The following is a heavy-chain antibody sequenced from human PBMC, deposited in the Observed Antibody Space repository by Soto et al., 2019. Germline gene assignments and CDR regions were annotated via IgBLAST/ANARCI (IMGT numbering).Heavy chain of an antibody. CDR1: GFTFSSYG. V-gene: IGHV3-30*18. J-gene: IGHJ5*02. D-gene: IGHD6-13*01. Sequence: QVQLVESGGGVVQPGRSLRLSCAASGFTFSSYGMHWVRQAPGKGLEWVAVASYDGTNKYYADSVKGRFTISRDNSKNSRYLQMNSLRAEDTAVYYCVKDQSSSWSSLDPWGQGTLVTVSS. CDR3: VKDQSSSWSSLDP. CDR2: ASYDGTNK.